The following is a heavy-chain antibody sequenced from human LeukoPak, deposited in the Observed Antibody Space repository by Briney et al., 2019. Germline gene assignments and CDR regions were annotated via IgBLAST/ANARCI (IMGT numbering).Heavy chain of an antibody. CDR1: GGSINSSTSY. D-gene: IGHD3-3*01. CDR2: IFYSGNT. J-gene: IGHJ4*02. V-gene: IGHV4-39*06. CDR3: ARVLQLSHFDY. Sequence: PSETLSLTCTVSGGSINSSTSYWAWLRQPPGKGLEGIGTIFYSGNTYSNPSLKRRVTISVDSSNSHFALRLQSVTAADAAIHYGARVLQLSHFDYWGQGTLATVSS.